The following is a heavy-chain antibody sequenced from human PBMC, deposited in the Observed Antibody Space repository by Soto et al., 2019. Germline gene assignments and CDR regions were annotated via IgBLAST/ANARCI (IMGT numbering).Heavy chain of an antibody. D-gene: IGHD4-4*01. CDR2: ISAYNGNT. V-gene: IGHV1-18*01. CDR1: GYTFTSYG. CDR3: ARDVKTGTTVTRDAFDI. Sequence: QVQLVQSGAEVKKPGASVQVSCKSSGYTFTSYGISWVRQAPGQGLEWMGWISAYNGNTNYAQTLQGRVTMTTDTSTSTAYMEMRSLRSDETAVYYCARDVKTGTTVTRDAFDILGQGKMVTVSS. J-gene: IGHJ3*02.